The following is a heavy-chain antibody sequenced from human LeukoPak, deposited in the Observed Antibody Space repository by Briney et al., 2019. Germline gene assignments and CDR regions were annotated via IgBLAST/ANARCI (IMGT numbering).Heavy chain of an antibody. CDR2: INSDGSTT. Sequence: GGSLRLSCAASGFTFSRHWMHWVRQAPGKGLVWVSRINSDGSTTSYADSVKGRFTISTDNAKNVLYLQMNSLRAEDTAVYYCAREYGSRSYDYWGQGTLVTVSS. CDR3: AREYGSRSYDY. CDR1: GFTFSRHW. D-gene: IGHD3-10*01. J-gene: IGHJ4*02. V-gene: IGHV3-74*01.